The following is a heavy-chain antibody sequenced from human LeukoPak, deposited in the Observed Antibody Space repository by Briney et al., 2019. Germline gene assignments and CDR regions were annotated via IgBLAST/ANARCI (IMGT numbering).Heavy chain of an antibody. CDR3: ARGGYGGSYRYFDY. CDR2: ISSNGGST. J-gene: IGHJ4*02. V-gene: IGHV3-64*01. CDR1: GFTFSSYA. D-gene: IGHD1-26*01. Sequence: GGSPRLSCAASGFTFSSYAMHWVRQAPGKGLEYVSAISSNGGSTYYANSVKGRFTISRDNSKNTLYLQMGSLRAEDMAVYYCARGGYGGSYRYFDYWGQGTLVTVSS.